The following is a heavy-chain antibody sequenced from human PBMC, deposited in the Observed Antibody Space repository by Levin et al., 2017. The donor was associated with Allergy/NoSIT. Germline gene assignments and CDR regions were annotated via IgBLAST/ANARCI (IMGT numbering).Heavy chain of an antibody. J-gene: IGHJ4*02. CDR3: ARLFRGGKKYYFDY. V-gene: IGHV4-61*01. CDR1: GGSVSSGSYY. D-gene: IGHD3-10*01. Sequence: GSLRLSCTVSGGSVSSGSYYWSWIRQPPGKGLEWIGYIYYSGSTNYSPSLKSRVTISVDTSKNQFSLKLSSVTAADTAVYYCARLFRGGKKYYFDYWGQGTLVTVSS. CDR2: IYYSGST.